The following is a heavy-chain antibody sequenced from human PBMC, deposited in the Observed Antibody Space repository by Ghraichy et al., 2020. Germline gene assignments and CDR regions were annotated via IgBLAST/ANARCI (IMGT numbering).Heavy chain of an antibody. CDR1: SGSITSYY. J-gene: IGHJ2*01. Sequence: SETLSLTCTVSSGSITSYYWSWIRQPPGKGLEWIGYIYYSGSTNYNPSLKSRVTISVDTSKNQFSLKLSSVTAADTAVYYCARSDLIVGATGFGNFDLWGRGTLVTVYS. V-gene: IGHV4-59*01. D-gene: IGHD1-26*01. CDR3: ARSDLIVGATGFGNFDL. CDR2: IYYSGST.